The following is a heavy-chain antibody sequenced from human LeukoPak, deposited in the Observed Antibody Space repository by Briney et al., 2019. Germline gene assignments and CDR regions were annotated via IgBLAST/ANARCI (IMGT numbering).Heavy chain of an antibody. V-gene: IGHV1-2*07. J-gene: IGHJ4*02. CDR2: INPNSGAT. CDR1: GYTFTGYY. D-gene: IGHD2-15*01. CDR3: ARDLGYCSGGSCRIFDY. Sequence: ASVKVSCKASGYTFTGYYLHWVRQAPGQGLEWMGWINPNSGATNYARKFQGRGTMTRDTSISAAYMERSSLRADDTAVYYCARDLGYCSGGSCRIFDYWGQGTLVTVSS.